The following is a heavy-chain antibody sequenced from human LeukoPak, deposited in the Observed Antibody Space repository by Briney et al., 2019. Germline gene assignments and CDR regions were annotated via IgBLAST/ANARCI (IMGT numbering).Heavy chain of an antibody. Sequence: GGSLRLSCAASGFTFSSYWMSWVRQAPGKGLEWVANIKQDGSEKYYVDSVKGRFTISRDNAKNSLYLQMNSLRAEDTAVYYCASAITIFGVVTPGGYWGQGALVTVSS. CDR1: GFTFSSYW. CDR2: IKQDGSEK. CDR3: ASAITIFGVVTPGGY. V-gene: IGHV3-7*01. J-gene: IGHJ4*02. D-gene: IGHD3-3*01.